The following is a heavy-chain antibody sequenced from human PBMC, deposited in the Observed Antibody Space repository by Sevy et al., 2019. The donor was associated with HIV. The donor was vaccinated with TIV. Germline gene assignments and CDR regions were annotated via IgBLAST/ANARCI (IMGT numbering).Heavy chain of an antibody. D-gene: IGHD2-8*01. Sequence: GGYLRLSCAASGFTLSTSDMHWVRQAPGKGLEWVAYVRYDGSNKYYGDSVRDRFTISRDSPKNTLYLQMNSLREEDTAMYYYVRGSKTTQEWLAELYYYYGMDVWGQGTMVTVSS. CDR1: GFTLSTSD. J-gene: IGHJ6*02. V-gene: IGHV3-30*02. CDR2: VRYDGSNK. CDR3: VRGSKTTQEWLAELYYYYGMDV.